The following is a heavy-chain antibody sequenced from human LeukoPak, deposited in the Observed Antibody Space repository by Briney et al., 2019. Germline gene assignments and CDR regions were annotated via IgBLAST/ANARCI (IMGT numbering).Heavy chain of an antibody. CDR1: GFAVSSNY. V-gene: IGHV3-66*01. CDR3: TREVASEVTPTDWYFDL. CDR2: FYSGVRT. Sequence: GGSLRLSCEASGFAVSSNYMSWVRQAPGKGLEWVSTFYSGVRTFYSDAVKGRFTIDRDPSKNSLFLQMKSLRAEDTAVYFCTREVASEVTPTDWYFDLWDRGTLVTVSS. D-gene: IGHD4-23*01. J-gene: IGHJ2*01.